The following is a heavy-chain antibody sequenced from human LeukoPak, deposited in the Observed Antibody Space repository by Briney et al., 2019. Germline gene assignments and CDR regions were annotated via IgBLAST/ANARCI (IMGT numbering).Heavy chain of an antibody. CDR1: GYTFTSYY. CDR2: INPSGGST. CDR3: ARDRRVATIRDFDY. V-gene: IGHV1-46*01. J-gene: IGHJ4*02. D-gene: IGHD5-12*01. Sequence: ASVTVSCKASGYTFTSYYMHWVRQAPGQGLEWMGIINPSGGSTSYAQKFQGRVTMTRDMSTRTAYMELRSLRSDDTAVYYCARDRRVATIRDFDYWGQGTLVTVSS.